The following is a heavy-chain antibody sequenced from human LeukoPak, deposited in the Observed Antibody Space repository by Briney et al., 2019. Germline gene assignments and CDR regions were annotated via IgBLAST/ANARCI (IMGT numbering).Heavy chain of an antibody. Sequence: SETLSLTCAVYGGSFSGYYWSWIRQPPGKGLEWIGYIYYSGSTNYNPSLKSRVTISVDTSKNQFSLKLSSVTAADTAVYYCARYSGSGGWFDPWGQGTLVTVSS. CDR1: GGSFSGYY. CDR2: IYYSGST. CDR3: ARYSGSGGWFDP. J-gene: IGHJ5*02. V-gene: IGHV4-59*08. D-gene: IGHD3-10*01.